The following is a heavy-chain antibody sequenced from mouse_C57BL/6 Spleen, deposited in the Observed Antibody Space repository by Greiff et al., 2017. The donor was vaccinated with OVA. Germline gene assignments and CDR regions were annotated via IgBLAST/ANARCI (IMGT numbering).Heavy chain of an antibody. J-gene: IGHJ2*01. D-gene: IGHD1-1*01. CDR2: IDPSDSYT. V-gene: IGHV1-59*01. CDR3: ARRATTVVADDY. CDR1: GYTFTSYW. Sequence: QVQLQQPGAELVRPGTSVKLSCKASGYTFTSYWMHWVKQRPGQGLEWIGVIDPSDSYTNYNQKFKGKATLTVDTSSSTAYMQLSSLTSEDSAVYYCARRATTVVADDYWGQGTTLTVSS.